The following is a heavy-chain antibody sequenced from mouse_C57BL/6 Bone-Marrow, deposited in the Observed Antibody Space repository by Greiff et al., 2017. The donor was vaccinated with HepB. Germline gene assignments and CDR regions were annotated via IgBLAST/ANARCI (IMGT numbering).Heavy chain of an antibody. CDR3: ARGLLRSYYFDY. D-gene: IGHD1-1*01. J-gene: IGHJ2*01. CDR2: IYPGDGDT. V-gene: IGHV1-80*01. CDR1: GYAFSSYW. Sequence: QVHVKQSGAELVKPGASVKISCKASGYAFSSYWMNWVKQRPGKGLEWIGQIYPGDGDTNYNGKFKGKATLTADKSSSTAYMQLSSLTSEDSAVYFCARGLLRSYYFDYWGQGTTLTVSS.